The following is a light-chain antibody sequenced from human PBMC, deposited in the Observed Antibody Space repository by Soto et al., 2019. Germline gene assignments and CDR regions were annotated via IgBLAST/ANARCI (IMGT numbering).Light chain of an antibody. CDR3: QQYNNWPWT. CDR1: QSIDSN. J-gene: IGKJ2*02. V-gene: IGKV3-15*01. Sequence: EIVMTQSPATLSVSPGERVTLSCRASQSIDSNLAWYQQRPGQTPWLLIYGASTRATGIPARFSGSASGTEFTLTISSLQSEDFAVYYCQQYNNWPWTFGQGTKLDIK. CDR2: GAS.